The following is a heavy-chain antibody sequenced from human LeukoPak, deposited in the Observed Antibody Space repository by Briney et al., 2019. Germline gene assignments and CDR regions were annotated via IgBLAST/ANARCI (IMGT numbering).Heavy chain of an antibody. CDR1: GYTFIDYT. J-gene: IGHJ4*02. CDR3: ANPRYDSSGYYYVD. V-gene: IGHV1-3*01. D-gene: IGHD3-22*01. CDR2: INGGSGNT. Sequence: ASVKVSCMASGYTFIDYTMHWLRQAPGQRLDWMGWINGGSGNTKYSPEFQGRVTITRDTSASTGYMELSSLRSEDTAVYYCANPRYDSSGYYYVDWGQGTLVTVSS.